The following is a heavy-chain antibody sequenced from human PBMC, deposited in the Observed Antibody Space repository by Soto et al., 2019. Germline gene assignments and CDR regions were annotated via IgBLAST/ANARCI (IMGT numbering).Heavy chain of an antibody. Sequence: ASVKVSCKASGYTFTSYAVHWVRQAPGQRLEWMGWINPSGGSASYAQKFQGRVTMTRDTSTSTVYMELSSLRSEDTAVYYCARDRYSNPIFVYWGQGTLVTVSS. D-gene: IGHD4-4*01. CDR3: ARDRYSNPIFVY. V-gene: IGHV1-46*01. CDR1: GYTFTSYA. J-gene: IGHJ4*02. CDR2: INPSGGSA.